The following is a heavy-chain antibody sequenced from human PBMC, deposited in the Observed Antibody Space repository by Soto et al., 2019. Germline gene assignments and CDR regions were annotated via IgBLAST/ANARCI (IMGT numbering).Heavy chain of an antibody. Sequence: HPGGSLRLSCAASEFTFSNYAMHWVRQAPGKGLEWVAVIPYDERNKYYADSVKGRFTISRDNSKHTLYLQMDSLRTEDTAVYYCAKDGTVLRFLEWLLYLDHWGQGTLVTVSS. D-gene: IGHD3-3*01. CDR1: EFTFSNYA. V-gene: IGHV3-30*18. J-gene: IGHJ4*02. CDR2: IPYDERNK. CDR3: AKDGTVLRFLEWLLYLDH.